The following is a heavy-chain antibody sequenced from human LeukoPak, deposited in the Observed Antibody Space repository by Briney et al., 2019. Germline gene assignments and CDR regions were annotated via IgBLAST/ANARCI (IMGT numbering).Heavy chain of an antibody. J-gene: IGHJ4*02. CDR3: AKDGKNYFDY. CDR2: ISWDGGST. Sequence: GGSLRLSCAASGFTFDHYSMHWVRQAPGKGLEWVALISWDGGSTYYADSVKGRFTISRDNSKNSLSLQMNSLRAEDTALYYCAKDGKNYFDYWGQGTLVTVSS. CDR1: GFTFDHYS. V-gene: IGHV3-43*01.